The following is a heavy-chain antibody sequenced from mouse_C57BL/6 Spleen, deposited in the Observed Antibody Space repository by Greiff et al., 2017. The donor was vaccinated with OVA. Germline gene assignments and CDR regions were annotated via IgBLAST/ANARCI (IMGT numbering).Heavy chain of an antibody. CDR2: IDPENGDT. J-gene: IGHJ2*01. D-gene: IGHD1-1*01. CDR1: GFNIKDDY. Sequence: VQLQQSGAELVRPGASVKLSCTASGFNIKDDYMHWVKQRPEQGLEWIGWIDPENGDTEYASKFQGKATITADTSSNTAYLQLSSLTSEDTAVYYCTITTVDYFDHWGQGTTLTVSS. V-gene: IGHV14-4*01. CDR3: TITTVDYFDH.